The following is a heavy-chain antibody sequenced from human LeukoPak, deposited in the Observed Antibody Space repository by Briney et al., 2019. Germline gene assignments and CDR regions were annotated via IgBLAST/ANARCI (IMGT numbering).Heavy chain of an antibody. J-gene: IGHJ4*02. CDR2: IYYSGST. Sequence: SETLSLTCTVSGGSISSSSYYWGWIRQPPGKGLEWIGSIYYSGSTYYNPSLKSRVTISVDTSKNQFSLKLSSVTAADTAVYYCAREGDYYDSSGYYPDYWGQGSMVTVSS. CDR1: GGSISSSSYY. V-gene: IGHV4-39*07. D-gene: IGHD3-22*01. CDR3: AREGDYYDSSGYYPDY.